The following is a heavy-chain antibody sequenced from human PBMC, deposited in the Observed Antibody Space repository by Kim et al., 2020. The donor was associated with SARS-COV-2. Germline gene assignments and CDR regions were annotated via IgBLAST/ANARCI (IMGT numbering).Heavy chain of an antibody. CDR3: AKDLACNSGLKGFDS. J-gene: IGHJ4*02. Sequence: GGSLRLSCAASGFTFSNCAMGWVRQAPRKGLEWVSAISSSGDRTYYAESVKGRFTICRDNSKNTLYLQVNTLRAEDTGVYYCAKDLACNSGLKGFDSWGQGTLVTIS. D-gene: IGHD6-19*01. CDR2: ISSSGDRT. V-gene: IGHV3-23*01. CDR1: GFTFSNCA.